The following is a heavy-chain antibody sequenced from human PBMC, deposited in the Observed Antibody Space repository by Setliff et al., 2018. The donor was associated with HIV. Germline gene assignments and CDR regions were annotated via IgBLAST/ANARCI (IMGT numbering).Heavy chain of an antibody. CDR2: IFPGDSDT. D-gene: IGHD5-12*01. Sequence: PGESLKISCKGSGYNFTSYRIAWVRQMPGKGLEWMGIIFPGDSDTRYRPPFQGQVTISADKSMTTAYLQWSSLKASDTAMYYCARRALRGGYDPEYYFDYWGQGTLVTV. V-gene: IGHV5-51*01. CDR1: GYNFTSYR. J-gene: IGHJ4*02. CDR3: ARRALRGGYDPEYYFDY.